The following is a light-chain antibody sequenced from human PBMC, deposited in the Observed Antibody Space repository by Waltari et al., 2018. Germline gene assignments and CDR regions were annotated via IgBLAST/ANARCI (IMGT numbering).Light chain of an antibody. Sequence: IQMTQSPSSLSASVGDRVTSTCRASQSISTSLNWYQQIPGKAPTLLIYVASNLQSGVPSRFSGSGSGTDFSLTISSLQPEDFATYYCQQSYITTYTFGQGTKLEIK. V-gene: IGKV1-39*01. CDR2: VAS. CDR1: QSISTS. J-gene: IGKJ2*01. CDR3: QQSYITTYT.